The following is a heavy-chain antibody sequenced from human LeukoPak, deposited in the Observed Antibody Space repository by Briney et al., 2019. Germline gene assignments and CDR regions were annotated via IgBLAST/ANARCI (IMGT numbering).Heavy chain of an antibody. CDR1: GSTFTSYY. V-gene: IGHV1-46*01. CDR2: INPSGGST. Sequence: GASVKVSCKASGSTFTSYYMHWVRQAPGQGLEWMGIINPSGGSTSYAQKFQGRVTMTRDTSTSTVYMELSSLRSEDTAVYYCARDPSGGTSYDYWGQGTLVTVSS. J-gene: IGHJ4*02. CDR3: ARDPSGGTSYDY. D-gene: IGHD2-15*01.